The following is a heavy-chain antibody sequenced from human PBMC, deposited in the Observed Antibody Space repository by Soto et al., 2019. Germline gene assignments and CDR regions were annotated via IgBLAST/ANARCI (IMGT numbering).Heavy chain of an antibody. J-gene: IGHJ4*02. V-gene: IGHV3-30*03. CDR1: GFTFTSYG. CDR3: VSERGYGHASAPYS. D-gene: IGHD5-18*01. CDR2: ISYDGGLQ. Sequence: QAHLVESGGGVVQPGRSLRLSCAASGFTFTSYGMHWVRQAPGTRLEWVAVISYDGGLQHYADSVKGRFTISRDNSKIMLLLQMNSLRAEDTAVYYCVSERGYGHASAPYSWGQGTLVSVSS.